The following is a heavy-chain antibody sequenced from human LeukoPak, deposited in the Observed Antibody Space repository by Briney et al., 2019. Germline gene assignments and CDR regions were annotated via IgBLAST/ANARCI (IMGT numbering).Heavy chain of an antibody. CDR1: GYYIGSGYY. CDR2: IYHSGST. V-gene: IGHV4-38-2*02. J-gene: IGHJ3*02. Sequence: ASETLSLTCTVSGYYIGSGYYWGWIRQPPGKGLEWIGSIYHSGSTYYNPSLKSRVTISVDTSKNQFSLKLSSVTAADTAVYYCARVQAYYDILTGYSTWAYAFDIWGQGTMVTVSS. CDR3: ARVQAYYDILTGYSTWAYAFDI. D-gene: IGHD3-9*01.